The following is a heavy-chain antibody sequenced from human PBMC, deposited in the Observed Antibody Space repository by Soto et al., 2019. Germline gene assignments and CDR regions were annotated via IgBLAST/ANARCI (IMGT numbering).Heavy chain of an antibody. V-gene: IGHV5-10-1*03. Sequence: EVRLVQSGAEVKKPGESLRISCTGFGYTFTTFWISWVRQMPGKGLEWMGRIDPRDSYVNYSPSFQGHVTISVDKSISTAYLQWGSLKASDTAMYYCARLFCSTTTCDSWFDPWGQGTLVTVSS. CDR3: ARLFCSTTTCDSWFDP. CDR1: GYTFTTFW. CDR2: IDPRDSYV. D-gene: IGHD2-2*01. J-gene: IGHJ5*02.